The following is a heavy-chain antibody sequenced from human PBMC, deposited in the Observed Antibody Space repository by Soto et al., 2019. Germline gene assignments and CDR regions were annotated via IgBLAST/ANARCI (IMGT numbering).Heavy chain of an antibody. J-gene: IGHJ5*02. Sequence: LRLSCAASGFTFSKYSMNWVRQTPGKGLEWVSCISSSSTIYYADSVKGRFTISRDNAKNSLYLQMNSLRAEDTAVFYCVRNKDIVGQFDPWGQGTLVTVSS. V-gene: IGHV3-48*01. D-gene: IGHD2-15*01. CDR2: ISSSSTI. CDR1: GFTFSKYS. CDR3: VRNKDIVGQFDP.